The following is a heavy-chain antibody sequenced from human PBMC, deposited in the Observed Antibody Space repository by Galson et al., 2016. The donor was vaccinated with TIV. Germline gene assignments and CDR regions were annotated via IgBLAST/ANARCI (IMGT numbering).Heavy chain of an antibody. CDR2: ISTYNGNT. Sequence: SVKVSCKASGYTFTSYGISWVRQAPGQGLEWMGWISTYNGNTNYVPKLQGRVTMTTDTSTSTAYMELRSLRSDDTAVYYRASDNGLDDSSGYRSPFDYWGQGTLVTVSS. D-gene: IGHD3-22*01. J-gene: IGHJ4*02. CDR1: GYTFTSYG. V-gene: IGHV1-18*01. CDR3: ASDNGLDDSSGYRSPFDY.